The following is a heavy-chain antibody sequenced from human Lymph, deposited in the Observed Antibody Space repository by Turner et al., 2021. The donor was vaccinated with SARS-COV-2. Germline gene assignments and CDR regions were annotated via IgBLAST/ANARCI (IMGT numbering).Heavy chain of an antibody. Sequence: QVQLVQSGAEVKKPGASVKVSCTATGYTLTGYSIHWVRQAPGQGLEWMGWINPNGGGTNDAQRFQGRVTMTRDTSLSTANMQLSRLRSDDTAVYDGARSRDFQSMVRGVDPFDYWGQGTLVTVSS. V-gene: IGHV1-2*02. CDR3: ARSRDFQSMVRGVDPFDY. J-gene: IGHJ4*02. D-gene: IGHD3-10*01. CDR2: INPNGGGT. CDR1: GYTLTGYS.